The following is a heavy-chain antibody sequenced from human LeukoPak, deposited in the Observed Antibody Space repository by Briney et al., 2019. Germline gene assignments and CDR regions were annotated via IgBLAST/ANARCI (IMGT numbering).Heavy chain of an antibody. D-gene: IGHD1-1*01. V-gene: IGHV1-8*01. J-gene: IGHJ4*02. CDR3: ARGPGYD. CDR1: GYAFTSYD. CDR2: MNPNSGNT. Sequence: ASVNVSCTASGYAFTSYDINWVRQAAGQGVEWMGWMNPNSGNTGYAQKFQGRVTMTRNTSISTAYMELSSLRSEDTAVYYCARGPGYDWGQGTLVTVSS.